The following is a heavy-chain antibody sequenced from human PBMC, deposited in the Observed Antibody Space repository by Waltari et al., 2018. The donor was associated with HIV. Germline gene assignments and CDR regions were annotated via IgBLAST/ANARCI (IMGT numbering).Heavy chain of an antibody. D-gene: IGHD3-3*01. J-gene: IGHJ4*02. V-gene: IGHV3-74*01. Sequence: EVQLVQSGGGLIKPGGSLRLSCAASGFSVTNYWMHWVRQSPGKGLVWVYRYNIDGRTIDYADSVKGRFTSSRDSAKNTLSLQMNSRREEDTAVYYCSRDTFGEYDFWGQGALVTVSS. CDR1: GFSVTNYW. CDR3: SRDTFGEYDF. CDR2: YNIDGRTI.